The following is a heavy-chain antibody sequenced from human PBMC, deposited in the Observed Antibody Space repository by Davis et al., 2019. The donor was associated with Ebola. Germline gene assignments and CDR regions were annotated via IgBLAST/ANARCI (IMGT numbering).Heavy chain of an antibody. J-gene: IGHJ3*02. D-gene: IGHD3-22*01. CDR3: AREGGRYYDSSGYVFDI. V-gene: IGHV1-46*01. Sequence: ASVKVSCKASGYRFTSYYMHWVRQAPGQGLEWMGIINPITGGTGYAQNFQVRVNMTRDTSTSTVYMELSSLRSEDTAVYYCAREGGRYYDSSGYVFDIWGQGKMVKVSS. CDR1: GYRFTSYY. CDR2: INPITGGT.